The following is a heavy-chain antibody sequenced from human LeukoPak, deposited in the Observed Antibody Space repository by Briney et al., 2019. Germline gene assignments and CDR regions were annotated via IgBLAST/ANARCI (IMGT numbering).Heavy chain of an antibody. CDR3: ARWGDNFRSGSYTLYYYYMDV. J-gene: IGHJ6*03. CDR1: GGTFSSYA. CDR2: VIPIFGTA. Sequence: SVKVSCKASGGTFSSYAISWVRQAPGQGLEWMGGVIPIFGTANYAQKFQGRVTITADKSTSTAYMELSSLRSEDTAVYYCARWGDNFRSGSYTLYYYYMDVWGKGATVTVSS. D-gene: IGHD3-10*01. V-gene: IGHV1-69*06.